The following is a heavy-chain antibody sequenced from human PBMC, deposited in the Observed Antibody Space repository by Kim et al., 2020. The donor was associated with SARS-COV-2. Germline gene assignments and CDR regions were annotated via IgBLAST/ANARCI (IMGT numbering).Heavy chain of an antibody. CDR2: VHYSGST. Sequence: SETLSLTCTVSGGSVIDDYYYWGWVRQPPGKGLEWIGSVHYSGSTFYNPSLKSRVTLSVDTSKNQFSLKLTSVTAADTAVYYCTSPPDSNTLVGWFRPWGQGTLVTVSS. J-gene: IGHJ5*02. V-gene: IGHV4-39*07. CDR3: TSPPDSNTLVGWFRP. D-gene: IGHD2-15*01. CDR1: GGSVIDDYYY.